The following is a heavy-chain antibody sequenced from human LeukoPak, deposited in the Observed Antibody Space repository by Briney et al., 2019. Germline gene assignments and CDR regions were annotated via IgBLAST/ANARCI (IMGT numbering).Heavy chain of an antibody. CDR3: AKDSYYDYVWGSYRYTNQFDY. V-gene: IGHV3-23*01. J-gene: IGHJ4*02. D-gene: IGHD3-16*02. CDR1: GFTPISYW. CDR2: ISGSGGST. Sequence: GGSLRLSCALSGFTPISYWMTWVRQAPGKGLEWVSGISGSGGSTYYVDSVKGRFAISRDNSKNTLYLQMNSLRVEDTAVYYCAKDSYYDYVWGSYRYTNQFDYWGQGTLVTVSS.